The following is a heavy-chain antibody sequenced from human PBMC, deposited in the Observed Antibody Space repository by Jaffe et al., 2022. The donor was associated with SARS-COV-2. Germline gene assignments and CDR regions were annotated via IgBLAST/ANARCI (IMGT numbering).Heavy chain of an antibody. CDR1: GFTFSSYW. V-gene: IGHV3-7*01. CDR3: ARESGSLRYFDWSIPYYYYYGMDV. CDR2: IKQDGSEK. D-gene: IGHD3-9*01. J-gene: IGHJ6*02. Sequence: EVQLVESGGGLVQPGGSLRLSCAASGFTFSSYWMSWVRQAPGKGLEWVANIKQDGSEKYYVDSVKGRFTISRDNAKNSLYLQMNSLRAEDTAVYYCARESGSLRYFDWSIPYYYYYGMDVWGQGTTVTVSS.